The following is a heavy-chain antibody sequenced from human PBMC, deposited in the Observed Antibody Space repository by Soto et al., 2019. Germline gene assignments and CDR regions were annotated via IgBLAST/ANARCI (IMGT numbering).Heavy chain of an antibody. CDR1: GFTLSNYS. CDR2: SSSSSSYI. J-gene: IGHJ6*02. CDR3: ARDSFMEWYKQGTQAYYYGMDV. Sequence: EVQLVESGGGLVKPGGSLRLSCAASGFTLSNYSMNWVRQAPGKGLEWVSSSSSSSSYIYYADSVKGRFTISRDNAKNSLYLQMNSLRAEDTAVYYCARDSFMEWYKQGTQAYYYGMDVWGQGTTVTVSS. D-gene: IGHD3-3*01. V-gene: IGHV3-21*01.